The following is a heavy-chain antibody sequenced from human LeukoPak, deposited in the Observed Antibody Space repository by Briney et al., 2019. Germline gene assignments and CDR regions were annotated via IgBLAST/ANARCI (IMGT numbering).Heavy chain of an antibody. J-gene: IGHJ4*02. CDR1: DGSTSSYY. V-gene: IGHV4-4*07. CDR2: IYTSGST. D-gene: IGHD2-2*01. CDR3: ARESYSCLDY. Sequence: SETLSLTCSVSDGSTSSYYWSWIRQPAGKGLEWIGRIYTSGSTNYNPSLKSRVTMSVDTSKNQFSLKLSSVTAADTAVYYCARESYSCLDYWGQGTLVTVSS.